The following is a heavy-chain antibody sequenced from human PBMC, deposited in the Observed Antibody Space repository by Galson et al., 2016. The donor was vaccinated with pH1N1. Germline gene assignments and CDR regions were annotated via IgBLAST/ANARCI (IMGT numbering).Heavy chain of an antibody. CDR3: ARKVGDY. V-gene: IGHV3-9*01. CDR2: ISWNSGSI. CDR1: GFNFSTYG. Sequence: SLRLSCAASGFNFSTYGMHWVRQAPGKGLEWVSSISWNSGSIVYADSVKGRFTISRDNAKNSLYLQMNSLRAEDTAVYYCARKVGDYWGQGTLVTVSS. J-gene: IGHJ4*02.